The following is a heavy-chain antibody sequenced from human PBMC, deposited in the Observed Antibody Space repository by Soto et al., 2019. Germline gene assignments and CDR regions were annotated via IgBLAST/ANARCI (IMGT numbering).Heavy chain of an antibody. CDR1: GYTFSSYS. CDR3: ARAGAGTGY. J-gene: IGHJ4*02. V-gene: IGHV3-48*02. Sequence: EVQLVESGGGLVQPGGSLRLSCAASGYTFSSYSMNWVRQAPGKGLEWNSYISYSSSSIQYADSVKGRFTISRDNAKNSLYLQMSSLRDEDTAVYYCARAGAGTGYWGQGTLVTVAS. CDR2: ISYSSSSI. D-gene: IGHD3-10*01.